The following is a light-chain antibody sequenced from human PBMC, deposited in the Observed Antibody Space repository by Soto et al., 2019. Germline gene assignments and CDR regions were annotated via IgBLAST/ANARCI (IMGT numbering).Light chain of an antibody. CDR1: QSVGNN. CDR3: HQYDDWPPYT. J-gene: IGKJ2*01. CDR2: GAY. V-gene: IGKV3-15*01. Sequence: EIEMTQSPATLSLSPGERATVSCRASQSVGNNLAWYQQKSCQAPRLLIYGAYTRAAGVPARFSGTGSGTEFTLTISSLQSEDFAVYYCHQYDDWPPYTFGQGTKLEFK.